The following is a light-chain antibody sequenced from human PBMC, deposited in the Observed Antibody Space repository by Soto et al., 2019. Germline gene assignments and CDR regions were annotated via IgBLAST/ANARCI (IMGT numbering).Light chain of an antibody. V-gene: IGKV1-5*01. CDR3: QQYNSYSPFT. CDR2: DAS. Sequence: DIQMTQSPSTLSASVGDKVTVTCRASQNIRSRLAWYQQKSGKAPNLLISDASSLESRVPSRFSGSASGTQFSLTISSLQPDDVATYYCQQYNSYSPFTFGPGTKVDIK. CDR1: QNIRSR. J-gene: IGKJ3*01.